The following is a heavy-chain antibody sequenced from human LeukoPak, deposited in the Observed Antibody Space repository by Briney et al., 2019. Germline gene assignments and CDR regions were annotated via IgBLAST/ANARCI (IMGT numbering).Heavy chain of an antibody. CDR1: GFTFSVYW. CDR3: AREGIAAELDF. CDR2: IRGDGSIT. Sequence: GGSLRLSCAASGFTFSVYWMHWVRQAPGKGLVWVSRIRGDGSITDYADSVKGRFTISRDDAKNTLYLQMSSLRAEDTAIYYCAREGIAAELDFWGQGTLVTVSS. D-gene: IGHD6-13*01. J-gene: IGHJ4*02. V-gene: IGHV3-74*01.